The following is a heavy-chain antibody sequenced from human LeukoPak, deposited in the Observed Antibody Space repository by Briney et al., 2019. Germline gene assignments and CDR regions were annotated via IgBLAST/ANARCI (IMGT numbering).Heavy chain of an antibody. D-gene: IGHD1-26*01. Sequence: PGGSLRLSCAASGFTFSSYSMYWVRQAPGKGLEWVSSISSSSSYIYYADSVKGRFTISRDNAKNSLYLQMNSLRAEDTAVYYCARGIVGATNFDYWGQGTLVTVSS. J-gene: IGHJ4*02. V-gene: IGHV3-21*01. CDR2: ISSSSSYI. CDR3: ARGIVGATNFDY. CDR1: GFTFSSYS.